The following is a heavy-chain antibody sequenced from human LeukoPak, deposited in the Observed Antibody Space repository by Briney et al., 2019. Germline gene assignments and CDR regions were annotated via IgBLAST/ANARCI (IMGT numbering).Heavy chain of an antibody. CDR3: AKDGSAMVTCPYYFDY. Sequence: PGGSLRLSCAASGFTFSSYDMHWVRQATGKGLEWVSAIGTAGDTYYPGSVKGRFTISRENAKNSLYLQMNSLRAGDTAVYYCAKDGSAMVTCPYYFDYWGQGTLVTVSS. V-gene: IGHV3-13*01. J-gene: IGHJ4*02. CDR1: GFTFSSYD. D-gene: IGHD4/OR15-4a*01. CDR2: IGTAGDT.